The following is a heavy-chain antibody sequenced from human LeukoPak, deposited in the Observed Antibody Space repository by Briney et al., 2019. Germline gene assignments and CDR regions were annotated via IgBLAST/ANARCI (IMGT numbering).Heavy chain of an antibody. CDR3: ARGLIAAAGTPPDY. CDR2: IYYSGST. V-gene: IGHV4-59*12. D-gene: IGHD6-13*01. CDR1: GGSISSYY. Sequence: PSETLSLTCTVSGGSISSYYWSWIRQPPGKGLEWIGYIYYSGSTNYNPSLKSRVTISVDTSKNQFSLKLSSVTAADTAVYYCARGLIAAAGTPPDYWGQGTLVTVSS. J-gene: IGHJ4*02.